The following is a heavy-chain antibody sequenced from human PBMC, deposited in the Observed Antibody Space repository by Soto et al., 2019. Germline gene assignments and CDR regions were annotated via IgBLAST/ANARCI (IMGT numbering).Heavy chain of an antibody. CDR1: GFTFSSYA. J-gene: IGHJ2*01. D-gene: IGHD2-15*01. Sequence: PGGSLRLSCAASGFTFSSYAMSWVRQAPGKGLEWVSAISGSGGSTYYADSVKGRFIISRDTSKNILYLQMNSLRADDTAVYYCANQGFCRGARCLFRPWYFDLWGRGTLVTVSS. V-gene: IGHV3-23*01. CDR2: ISGSGGST. CDR3: ANQGFCRGARCLFRPWYFDL.